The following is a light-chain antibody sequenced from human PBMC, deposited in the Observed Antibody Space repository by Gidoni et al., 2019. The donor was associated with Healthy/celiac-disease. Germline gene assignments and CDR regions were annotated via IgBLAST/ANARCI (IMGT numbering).Light chain of an antibody. J-gene: IGKJ5*01. V-gene: IGKV1-9*01. CDR2: AAS. Sequence: DIQLTQSPSFMSASVGDRVTITCRAIQGISTLLAWYQQQPGRAPKLLMHAASTLERGVPSRFSGSGSGTEFTLTINSLQPEDVAIYYCQQVNSYPTFGHGTRLEIK. CDR3: QQVNSYPT. CDR1: QGISTL.